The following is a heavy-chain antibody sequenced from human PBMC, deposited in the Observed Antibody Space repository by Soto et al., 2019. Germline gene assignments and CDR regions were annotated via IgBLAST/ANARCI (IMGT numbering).Heavy chain of an antibody. CDR2: IGGTDGTT. V-gene: IGHV3-23*04. D-gene: IGHD1-20*01. CDR3: AIYKQGSDCFDP. CDR1: GFTLSSSA. J-gene: IGHJ5*02. Sequence: EVQRVESGGGVEQPGGSLRLSCTTSGFTLSSSATSWARQAPGRGLEWVSVIGGTDGTTYYADSVRGRFTISRDNSQNTLYLQMNSLRAQDTAVYYCAIYKQGSDCFDPWGQGTLVTVSS.